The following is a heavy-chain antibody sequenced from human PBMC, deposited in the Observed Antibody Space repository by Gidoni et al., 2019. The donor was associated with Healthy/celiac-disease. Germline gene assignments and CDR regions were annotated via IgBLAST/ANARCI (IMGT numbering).Heavy chain of an antibody. V-gene: IGHV3-30-3*01. D-gene: IGHD3-22*01. Sequence: QMQLVESGGGVVQPGRSLRLSCAASGFPFSFYAMHWVRQAPGKGLEWVAVISSDGSNKYYADSVKGRFTISRDNSKNTLYLQMNSLRAEDTAVYYCARDAIVVITKEVSYFDYWGQGTLVTVSS. CDR3: ARDAIVVITKEVSYFDY. CDR2: ISSDGSNK. J-gene: IGHJ4*02. CDR1: GFPFSFYA.